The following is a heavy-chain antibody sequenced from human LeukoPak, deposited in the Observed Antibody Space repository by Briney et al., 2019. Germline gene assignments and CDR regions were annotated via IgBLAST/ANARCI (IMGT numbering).Heavy chain of an antibody. CDR2: IYYSGST. CDR1: GGSINSYY. CDR3: ARDLEAVGWFDP. D-gene: IGHD6-19*01. V-gene: IGHV4-59*01. J-gene: IGHJ5*02. Sequence: SETLSLTCTVSGGSINSYYWSWIRQPPGKGLEWIGYIYYSGSTNYNPSLKSRVTISVDTSKNQFSLKLSSVTAADTAVYYCARDLEAVGWFDPWGQGTLVTVSS.